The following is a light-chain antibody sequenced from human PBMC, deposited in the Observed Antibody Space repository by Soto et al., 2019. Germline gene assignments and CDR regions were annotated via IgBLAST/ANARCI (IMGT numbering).Light chain of an antibody. J-gene: IGLJ1*01. CDR2: DVS. V-gene: IGLV2-14*03. Sequence: QSVLTQPASVSGSPGQSIAISCTGTSGDVGGYNYVSWYQQHPDKAPKLIIFDVSNRPSGISIRFSGSKSGNTASLTISGLQAEDEADYYCSSYTTTNTLGYVFGTGTKVTVL. CDR3: SSYTTTNTLGYV. CDR1: SGDVGGYNY.